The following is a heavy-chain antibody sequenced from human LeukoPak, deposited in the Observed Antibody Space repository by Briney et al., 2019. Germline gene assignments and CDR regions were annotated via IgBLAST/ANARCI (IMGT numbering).Heavy chain of an antibody. CDR2: IHYTGAT. D-gene: IGHD3-9*01. J-gene: IGHJ4*02. Sequence: SETLSLTCAVYGGSISGYYWSWIRQTPGRGLEWVGEIHYTGATSYNPSLKSRATISTDTSKNQFSLRLSSVTAADTAVYYCARGNILTGYCFDFWGQGALVTVSS. V-gene: IGHV4-34*01. CDR1: GGSISGYY. CDR3: ARGNILTGYCFDF.